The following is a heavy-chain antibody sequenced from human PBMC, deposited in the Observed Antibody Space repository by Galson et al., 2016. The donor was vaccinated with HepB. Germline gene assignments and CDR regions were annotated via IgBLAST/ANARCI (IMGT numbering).Heavy chain of an antibody. D-gene: IGHD4-23*01. CDR1: GLTLSSYG. V-gene: IGHV3-33*08. J-gene: IGHJ4*02. CDR3: ASDHGGNPGSDY. Sequence: SLRLSCAASGLTLSSYGMHWVRRAPGKGLEWVAMIWREGIRTFYADSVKGRFTISRDNSIYTSYLQMNSLRVEDTAVYYCASDHGGNPGSDYWGQGTLVTVSS. CDR2: IWREGIRT.